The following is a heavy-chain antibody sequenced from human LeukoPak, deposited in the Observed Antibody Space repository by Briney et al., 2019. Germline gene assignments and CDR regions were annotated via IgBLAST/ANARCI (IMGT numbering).Heavy chain of an antibody. J-gene: IGHJ4*02. V-gene: IGHV3-74*01. D-gene: IGHD6-19*01. CDR1: GFTFSSYW. Sequence: GGSLRLSXAAYGFTFSSYWMHWVRQAPGKGLVWVSRVNSDGSSTSYADSVKGRFTISRDNAKNTLYLQMSSLRAEDTAVYYCARDPGQQWFDFFDYWGQGTLVTVSS. CDR2: VNSDGSST. CDR3: ARDPGQQWFDFFDY.